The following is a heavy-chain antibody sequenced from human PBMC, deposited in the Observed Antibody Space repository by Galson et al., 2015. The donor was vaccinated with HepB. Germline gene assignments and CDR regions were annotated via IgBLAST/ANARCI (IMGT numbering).Heavy chain of an antibody. V-gene: IGHV7-4-1*02. CDR3: ARGDNSGYYYVDY. CDR2: INSNTGNP. J-gene: IGHJ4*02. Sequence: SVKVSCKASGYTFTSYAMNWVRQAPGQGLEWMGWINSNTGNPTYGQGFTGRFVFSLDTSLTTAYLQISSLKAEDTAVYYYARGDNSGYYYVDYWGQGTLVTVSS. D-gene: IGHD3-22*01. CDR1: GYTFTSYA.